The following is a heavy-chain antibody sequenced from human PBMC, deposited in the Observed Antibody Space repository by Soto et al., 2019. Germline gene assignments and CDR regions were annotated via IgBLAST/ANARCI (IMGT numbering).Heavy chain of an antibody. CDR3: EIGFDCSDAICRPGDAFDL. D-gene: IGHD2-15*01. J-gene: IGHJ3*01. CDR2: IWYDGSNT. Sequence: QVQLVESGGGVVQPGRSLRLSCAASGFTFSNYGMHWVRQAPGKGLEWVALIWYDGSNTYYADSGKGRLTISRDNSKNTLSLQMNSLRAEYTAVYYCEIGFDCSDAICRPGDAFDLCGQGTMVTVSS. V-gene: IGHV3-33*01. CDR1: GFTFSNYG.